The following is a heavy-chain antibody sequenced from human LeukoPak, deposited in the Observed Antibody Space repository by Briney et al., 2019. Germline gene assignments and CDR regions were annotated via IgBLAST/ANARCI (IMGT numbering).Heavy chain of an antibody. Sequence: MTGGSLRLSCAASGFTFSSYSVNWVRQAPGKGLEWVSSISSTSSYIYYADSVKGRFTISRDNAKNSLFLQMNSLRAEDTAVYYCARDPLEGSWYFDLWGRGTLVTVSP. CDR3: ARDPLEGSWYFDL. J-gene: IGHJ2*01. CDR1: GFTFSSYS. CDR2: ISSTSSYI. D-gene: IGHD5-24*01. V-gene: IGHV3-21*01.